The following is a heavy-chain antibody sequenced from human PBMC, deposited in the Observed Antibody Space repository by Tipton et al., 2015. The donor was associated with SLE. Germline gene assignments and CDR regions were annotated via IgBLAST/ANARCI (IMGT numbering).Heavy chain of an antibody. CDR1: GFTFSSYA. CDR3: ARASTLTTVTTLDYYGMYV. D-gene: IGHD4-17*01. V-gene: IGHV3-23*01. CDR2: ISGSGGST. Sequence: GSLRLSCAASGFTFSSYAMSWVRQAPGKGLEWVSAISGSGGSTYYADSVKGRFTISRDNSKNTLYLQMNSLRAEDTAVYYCARASTLTTVTTLDYYGMYVWGQGTTVSVSS. J-gene: IGHJ6*02.